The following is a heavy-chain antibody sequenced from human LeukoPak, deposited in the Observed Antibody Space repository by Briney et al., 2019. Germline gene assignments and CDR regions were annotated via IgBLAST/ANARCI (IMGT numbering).Heavy chain of an antibody. CDR1: GYTFTGYY. Sequence: GASVKVSCKASGYTFTGYYMHWVRQAPGQGLEWMGWINPNSGGTNYAQKFQGRVTMTRDTSISTAYMELSRLRSDDTAVYYCARGPIHPTLQYYYYYYMDVWGKGTTVTISS. J-gene: IGHJ6*03. V-gene: IGHV1-2*02. CDR2: INPNSGGT. CDR3: ARGPIHPTLQYYYYYYMDV. D-gene: IGHD4-11*01.